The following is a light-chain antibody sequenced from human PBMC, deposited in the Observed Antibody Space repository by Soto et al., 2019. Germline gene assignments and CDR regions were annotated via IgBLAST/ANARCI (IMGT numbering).Light chain of an antibody. J-gene: IGKJ2*01. Sequence: DIQMTQSPSTLSASVGDRVTITCRASQSISCWLAWYQQKPWKAPKLLIYDASSLESGVPSRFSGSGSGTEFALTISSRQPDDFATYYCQQYNSYPYTFGQGTKLEIK. CDR2: DAS. CDR1: QSISCW. CDR3: QQYNSYPYT. V-gene: IGKV1-5*01.